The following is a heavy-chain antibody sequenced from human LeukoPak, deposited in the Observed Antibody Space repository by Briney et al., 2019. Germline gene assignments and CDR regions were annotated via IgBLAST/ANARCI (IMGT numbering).Heavy chain of an antibody. V-gene: IGHV3-74*01. CDR2: INSDGSST. Sequence: QTGGSLRLSCAASGFTFSSYWMHWVRQAPGKGLVWVSRINSDGSSTSYADSVKGRFTISRDNAKSTLYLQMNSLRAEDMAVYYCARGGYCSGYTCYSGKDTWFDPWGQGTLVTVSS. CDR3: ARGGYCSGYTCYSGKDTWFDP. D-gene: IGHD2-15*01. CDR1: GFTFSSYW. J-gene: IGHJ5*02.